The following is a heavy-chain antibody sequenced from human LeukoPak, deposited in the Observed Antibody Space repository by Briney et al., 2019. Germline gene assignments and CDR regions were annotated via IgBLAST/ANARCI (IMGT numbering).Heavy chain of an antibody. CDR3: ARGGTSTYYDFWSGYYQGYFDY. V-gene: IGHV3-66*01. Sequence: PGGSLRLSCAASGFTVGNNYMNWVRQAPGKGLEWVSLIFSHGETSYADSVKGRFTISRHNSKNTLYLQMNGLRVDDTAVYYCARGGTSTYYDFWSGYYQGYFDYWGQGTLVTVSS. CDR2: IFSHGET. D-gene: IGHD3-3*01. CDR1: GFTVGNNY. J-gene: IGHJ4*02.